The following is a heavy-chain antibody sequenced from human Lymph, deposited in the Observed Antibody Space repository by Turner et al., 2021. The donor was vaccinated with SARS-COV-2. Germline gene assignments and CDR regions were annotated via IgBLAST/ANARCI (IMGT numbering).Heavy chain of an antibody. CDR3: ARDSPTTADYFDY. CDR2: ISSSSSYI. CDR1: GFPFSTYS. V-gene: IGHV3-21*01. J-gene: IGHJ4*02. D-gene: IGHD4-17*01. Sequence: EVQLVESGGGLVTPGGSLRLSCAASGFPFSTYSMNWVRQAPGKGLEWISSISSSSSYIYYADSVKGRFTISRDDAKNSLYLQMNSLRAEDTAVYYCARDSPTTADYFDYWGQGTLVTVSS.